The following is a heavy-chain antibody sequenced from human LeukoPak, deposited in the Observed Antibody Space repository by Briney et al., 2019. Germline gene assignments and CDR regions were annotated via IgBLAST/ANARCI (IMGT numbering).Heavy chain of an antibody. J-gene: IGHJ4*02. CDR3: ARKWVAGDFDY. V-gene: IGHV4-59*01. D-gene: IGHD3-16*01. Sequence: SETLSLTCTVSGGSISSYYWSWIRQPPGKGLEWIGYIYYSGSTNYNPSLKSRVTISVDTSKNQFSLKLGSVTAADTAVYYCARKWVAGDFDYWGQGTLVTVSS. CDR1: GGSISSYY. CDR2: IYYSGST.